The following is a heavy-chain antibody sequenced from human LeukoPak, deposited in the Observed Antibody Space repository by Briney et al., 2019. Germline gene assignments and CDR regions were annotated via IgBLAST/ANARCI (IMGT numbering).Heavy chain of an antibody. CDR1: GASISSGSYH. Sequence: SETLSLTCTVSGASISSGSYHWGWIRQPPGKGLEWIGSIYYSESTNYNPSLKSRVTISVDKSKNQFSLKLSSVTAADTAVYYCARDLGTEYSNYDHYFDYWGQGTLVTVSS. CDR2: IYYSEST. V-gene: IGHV4-39*07. CDR3: ARDLGTEYSNYDHYFDY. J-gene: IGHJ4*02. D-gene: IGHD4-11*01.